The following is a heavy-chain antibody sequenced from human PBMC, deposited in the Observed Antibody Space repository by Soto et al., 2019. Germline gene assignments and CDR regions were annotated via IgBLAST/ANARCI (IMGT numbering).Heavy chain of an antibody. CDR3: ARGPHYDSSGYLDY. Sequence: PGGSLRLSCAASGFTVSSNYMSWVRQAPGKGLEWVSVIYSGGSTYYADSVKGRFTISRDNSKNTLYLQMNSLRAEDTAVYYCARGPHYDSSGYLDYWGQGTLVPVSS. D-gene: IGHD3-22*01. V-gene: IGHV3-66*01. CDR1: GFTVSSNY. J-gene: IGHJ4*02. CDR2: IYSGGST.